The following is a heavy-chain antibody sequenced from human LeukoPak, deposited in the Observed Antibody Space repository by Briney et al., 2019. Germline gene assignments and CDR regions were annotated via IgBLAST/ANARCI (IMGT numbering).Heavy chain of an antibody. CDR3: AIAYESGSFYRAFAY. V-gene: IGHV3-43*02. CDR1: GFNVAAYA. J-gene: IGHJ4*02. D-gene: IGHD3-10*01. CDR2: ISGDSDNK. Sequence: GGSLRLSCAASGFNVAAYAMYWVRHSPGKSLEWVSLISGDSDNKYSAASVKGRFTISRDNSKNSLFLQMNSLTTEDTALYYCAIAYESGSFYRAFAYWGQGALVTVSS.